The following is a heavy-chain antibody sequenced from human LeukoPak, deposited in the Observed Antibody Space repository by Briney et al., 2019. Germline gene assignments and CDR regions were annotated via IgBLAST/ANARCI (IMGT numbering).Heavy chain of an antibody. J-gene: IGHJ3*02. D-gene: IGHD6-13*01. V-gene: IGHV4-59*08. Sequence: SETLSLTCTVSGGSISPYYWSWTRQPPGKELEWIGYIYHNGNTKYNPSLKSRVTISVDTSKAQLSLNLISVTAADTAVYYCARHIAAGTNDAFDTWGQGTMVTVSS. CDR2: IYHNGNT. CDR1: GGSISPYY. CDR3: ARHIAAGTNDAFDT.